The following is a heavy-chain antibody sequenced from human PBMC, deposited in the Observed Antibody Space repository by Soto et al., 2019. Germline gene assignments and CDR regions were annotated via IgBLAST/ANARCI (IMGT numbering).Heavy chain of an antibody. CDR2: IYPGDSDT. V-gene: IGHV5-51*01. J-gene: IGHJ6*02. Sequence: PGESLKISCKGSGYSFTTWWIGWVRQMPGKGLEWMGVIYPGDSDTRYRPSFQGRVTISADKSINTAYLQWSSLKASDTAVYFCTRSGRNGYYGMDVWGQGTTVTVSS. CDR3: TRSGRNGYYGMDV. D-gene: IGHD1-26*01. CDR1: GYSFTTWW.